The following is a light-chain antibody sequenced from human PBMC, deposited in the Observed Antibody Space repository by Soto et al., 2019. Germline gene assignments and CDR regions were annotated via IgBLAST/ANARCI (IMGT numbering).Light chain of an antibody. CDR1: SSNIGAGYD. J-gene: IGLJ3*02. CDR2: GNS. CDR3: QSYDSSLSGWV. V-gene: IGLV1-40*01. Sequence: QSVLTQPPSVSGAPGQRVTISCTGSSSNIGAGYDVHWYQQRPGTAPKLLIYGNSNRPSGVPDRFSGSKSGTSASLAITGLRAEDEADYYCQSYDSSLSGWVFGGGTTLPVL.